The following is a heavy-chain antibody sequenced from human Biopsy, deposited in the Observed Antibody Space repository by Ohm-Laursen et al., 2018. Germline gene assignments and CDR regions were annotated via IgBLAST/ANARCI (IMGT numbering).Heavy chain of an antibody. V-gene: IGHV3-9*01. CDR1: GFIFDNYG. Sequence: SLRLSCAASGFIFDNYGMHWVLQAPGKCLEWVSGINWNSGDIVYADSVKGRFTISRDNAKNSLSLQMNSLRAEDTALYYCARDRSGLTLTTLDFWGHGTLVTVSS. CDR3: ARDRSGLTLTTLDF. J-gene: IGHJ4*01. D-gene: IGHD6-25*01. CDR2: INWNSGDI.